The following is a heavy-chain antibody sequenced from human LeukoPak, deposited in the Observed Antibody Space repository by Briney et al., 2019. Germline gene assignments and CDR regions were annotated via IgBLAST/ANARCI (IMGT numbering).Heavy chain of an antibody. D-gene: IGHD6-13*01. CDR2: IWYDGSNK. Sequence: GGSLRLSCSASGFTFSTYGMHWVRQAPGKGLEWVAVIWYDGSNKYYADSVKGRFTITRDYSKNTQHLQMNSLRAEDTAVYYCARFQTSAVIFDYWGQGTLVTVSS. CDR1: GFTFSTYG. J-gene: IGHJ4*02. V-gene: IGHV3-33*01. CDR3: ARFQTSAVIFDY.